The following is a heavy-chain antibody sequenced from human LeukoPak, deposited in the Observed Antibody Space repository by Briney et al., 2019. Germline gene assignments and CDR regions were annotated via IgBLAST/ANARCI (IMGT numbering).Heavy chain of an antibody. J-gene: IGHJ2*01. D-gene: IGHD4-17*01. CDR2: ISYDGSNK. CDR3: ARGDYGDYRGGHSDL. CDR1: GFTFSSYA. V-gene: IGHV3-30-3*01. Sequence: GGSLRLSCAASGFTFSSYAMHWVRQAPGKGLEWVAVISYDGSNKYYADSVKGRFTISRDNSKNTLYLQMNSLRAEDTAVYYCARGDYGDYRGGHSDLWGRGTLVTVSS.